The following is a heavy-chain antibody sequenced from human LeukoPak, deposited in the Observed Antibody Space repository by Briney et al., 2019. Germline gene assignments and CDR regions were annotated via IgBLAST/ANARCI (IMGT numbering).Heavy chain of an antibody. D-gene: IGHD3-10*01. J-gene: IGHJ3*02. V-gene: IGHV3-30*02. CDR2: IRYDGSTK. Sequence: SGGSLRLSCAASGFTFSSYVIHWVRQAPGKGLEWAAFIRYDGSTKYYADSVKGRFTISRDNSKNTLYLQMNSLRPEDTALYYCAKVRAYYGPGIGDAFDIWGQGTMVTVSS. CDR1: GFTFSSYV. CDR3: AKVRAYYGPGIGDAFDI.